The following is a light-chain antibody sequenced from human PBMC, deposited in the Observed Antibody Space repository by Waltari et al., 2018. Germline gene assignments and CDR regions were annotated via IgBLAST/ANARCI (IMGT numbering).Light chain of an antibody. CDR2: WVS. Sequence: DIVMTQSPDSLAVSLGERATISCRSSQSVLSNSNDKNYLAWYQQKPGQPPRLLIYWVSTRESGVPDRFSCSGSWTDFTRTISNLQAEDVAVYYCQQYYRSRTFGQGTKVEIK. CDR1: QSVLSNSNDKNY. CDR3: QQYYRSRT. V-gene: IGKV4-1*01. J-gene: IGKJ1*01.